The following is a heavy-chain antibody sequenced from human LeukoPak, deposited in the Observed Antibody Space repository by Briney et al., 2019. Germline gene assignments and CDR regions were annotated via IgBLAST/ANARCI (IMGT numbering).Heavy chain of an antibody. CDR1: GFTFSSYA. CDR2: ISGSGGST. V-gene: IGHV3-23*01. Sequence: PGGSLRLSCAASGFTFSSYAMSWVRRAPGKGLEWVSAISGSGGSTYYADSVKGRFTISRDNSKNTLYLQMNSLRAEDTAVYYCAKDQGRSSRHYGSGSPFDYWGQGTLVTVSS. CDR3: AKDQGRSSRHYGSGSPFDY. D-gene: IGHD3-10*01. J-gene: IGHJ4*02.